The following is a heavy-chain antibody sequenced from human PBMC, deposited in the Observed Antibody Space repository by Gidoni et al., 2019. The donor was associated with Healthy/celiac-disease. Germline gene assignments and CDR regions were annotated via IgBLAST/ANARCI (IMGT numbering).Heavy chain of an antibody. D-gene: IGHD3-22*01. J-gene: IGHJ3*02. Sequence: QVQLQQWGAGLLKPSETLSLTCAVYGGSFSGSYWSWIRQPPGQGLQWIGEINHSGSTTYNPSLKSRVTISVDTSKNQFSLKLSSVTAADTAVYYCARGPPWMYYYDSSGYDGAKLRMMRMVRGAFDIWGQGTMVTVSS. CDR3: ARGPPWMYYYDSSGYDGAKLRMMRMVRGAFDI. CDR1: GGSFSGSY. CDR2: INHSGST. V-gene: IGHV4-34*01.